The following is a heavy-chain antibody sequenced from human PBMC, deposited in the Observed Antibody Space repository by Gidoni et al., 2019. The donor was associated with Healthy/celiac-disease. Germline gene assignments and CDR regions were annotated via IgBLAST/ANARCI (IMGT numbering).Heavy chain of an antibody. CDR3: AKGTYSSSSFAFDI. V-gene: IGHV3-9*01. D-gene: IGHD6-6*01. Sequence: EVQLVESGGGLVQPGRSLRLSCAASGFTFDDYAMHWVRQAPGKGLEWVSGISWNSGSIGYADSVKGRFTISRDNAKNSLYLQMNSLRAEDTALYYCAKGTYSSSSFAFDIWGQGTMVTVSS. CDR2: ISWNSGSI. CDR1: GFTFDDYA. J-gene: IGHJ3*02.